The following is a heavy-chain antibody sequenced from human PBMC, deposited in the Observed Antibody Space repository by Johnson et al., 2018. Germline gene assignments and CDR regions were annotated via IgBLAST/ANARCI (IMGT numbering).Heavy chain of an antibody. CDR3: ARVPGGDWVGTFDV. CDR2: IWYDGSKE. V-gene: IGHV3-33*01. Sequence: QVQLVQSGGGVVQPGRSLRLSCVASGFTFSRHGMHWIRQAPGKGLEWVAVIWYDGSKEYNVESVTGRFTISRENSKNTLHLQMNSRRAEDTAIFYCARVPGGDWVGTFDVWGQGTMVTVSS. J-gene: IGHJ3*01. D-gene: IGHD2-21*02. CDR1: GFTFSRHG.